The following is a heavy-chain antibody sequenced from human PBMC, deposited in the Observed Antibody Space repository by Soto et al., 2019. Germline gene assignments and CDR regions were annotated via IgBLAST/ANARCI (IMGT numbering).Heavy chain of an antibody. J-gene: IGHJ5*02. V-gene: IGHV4-59*01. CDR3: ARGGYCSSTSCYTNWFDP. CDR2: MYYSGGS. D-gene: IGHD2-2*02. CDR1: GGSISYYY. Sequence: SETLSLTCTVSGGSISYYYWSWIRQPPGKGLEWIGYMYYSGGSNYNPSLNSRVTISVDTSKNQFSLKLTSVTAADTAVYHCARGGYCSSTSCYTNWFDPWGQGTLVTVSS.